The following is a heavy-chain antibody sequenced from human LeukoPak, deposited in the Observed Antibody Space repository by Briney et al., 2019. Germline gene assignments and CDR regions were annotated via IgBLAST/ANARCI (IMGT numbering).Heavy chain of an antibody. V-gene: IGHV3-21*01. D-gene: IGHD6-13*01. Sequence: PGGSLRLSCAASGFTFSSYSMNWVRQAPGKGLEWVSSISSSSSYIYYADSVKGRFTISRDNSKNTVSLQMNSLRAEDTAVYYCAKDPNTFSSSWLDFWGQGTLVTVSS. J-gene: IGHJ4*02. CDR3: AKDPNTFSSSWLDF. CDR1: GFTFSSYS. CDR2: ISSSSSYI.